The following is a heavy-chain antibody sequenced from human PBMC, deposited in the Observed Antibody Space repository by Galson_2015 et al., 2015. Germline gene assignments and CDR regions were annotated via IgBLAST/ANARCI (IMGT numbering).Heavy chain of an antibody. D-gene: IGHD6-19*01. V-gene: IGHV1-3*01. CDR3: ARVVVHEAGTFDY. J-gene: IGHJ4*02. Sequence: SVKVSCKASGYTFTSYAMHWVRQAPGQRLEWMGWINAGNGNTKYSQKFQGRVTITRDTSASTAYMELSSLRSEDTAVYYCARVVVHEAGTFDYWGQGTLVTVSS. CDR2: INAGNGNT. CDR1: GYTFTSYA.